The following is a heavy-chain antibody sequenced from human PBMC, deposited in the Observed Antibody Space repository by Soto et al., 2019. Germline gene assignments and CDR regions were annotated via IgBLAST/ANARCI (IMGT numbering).Heavy chain of an antibody. V-gene: IGHV4-61*01. CDR2: IYRSGST. Sequence: SETLSLTCTVSGGFITSGSYYWSWVRQPPGKGLEWIGYIYRSGSTKYNPSLGSRLTISVDTSKNQFSLRLTSVTAADTAVYYCARWKYSYADLPGDWFDSWGQGTLVTVSS. CDR1: GGFITSGSYY. D-gene: IGHD3-16*01. J-gene: IGHJ5*01. CDR3: ARWKYSYADLPGDWFDS.